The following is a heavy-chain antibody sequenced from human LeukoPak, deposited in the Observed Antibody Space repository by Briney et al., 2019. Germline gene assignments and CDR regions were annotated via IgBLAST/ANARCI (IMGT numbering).Heavy chain of an antibody. CDR1: GGSISSYY. Sequence: SETLSLTCTASGGSISSYYWSWIRQPPGKGLEWSGYIYYSGSTNYNPSLKSRVTISVDTSKNQFSLKLSSVTAADTAVYYCATSRTYYYDSSGYQKTYYFDYWGQGTLVTVSS. CDR3: ATSRTYYYDSSGYQKTYYFDY. D-gene: IGHD3-22*01. V-gene: IGHV4-59*01. J-gene: IGHJ4*02. CDR2: IYYSGST.